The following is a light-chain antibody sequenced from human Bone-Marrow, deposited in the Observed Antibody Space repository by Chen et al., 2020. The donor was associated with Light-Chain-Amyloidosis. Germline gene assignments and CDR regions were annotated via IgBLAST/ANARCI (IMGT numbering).Light chain of an antibody. J-gene: IGLJ1*01. V-gene: IGLV2-14*01. Sequence: QSALTHPASVSGSPGPSITISCTGTSSDVGGDNHVSWYQQHPDKAPKLMIYEVTNRPSWVPDRFSGSKSDNPASLTISGLQTEDEADYFCSSYTITNTLVFGSGTRVTVL. CDR1: SSDVGGDNH. CDR2: EVT. CDR3: SSYTITNTLV.